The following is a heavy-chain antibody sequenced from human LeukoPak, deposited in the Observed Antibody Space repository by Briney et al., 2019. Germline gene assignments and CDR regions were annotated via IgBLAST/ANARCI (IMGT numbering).Heavy chain of an antibody. D-gene: IGHD1-14*01. V-gene: IGHV3-53*01. CDR2: LYNDGNT. J-gene: IGHJ4*02. Sequence: GGSLRLSCAASGFTVITNDMTWVRQAPGKGLEWVSVLYNDGNTKYADSVQGRFTISRDNSKNTLYLEMNSLSPDDTAVYYCARGVEPLAANTLAYWGQGTLVTVSS. CDR3: ARGVEPLAANTLAY. CDR1: GFTVITND.